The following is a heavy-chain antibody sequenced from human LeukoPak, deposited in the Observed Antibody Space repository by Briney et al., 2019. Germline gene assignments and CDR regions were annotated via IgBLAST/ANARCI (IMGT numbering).Heavy chain of an antibody. D-gene: IGHD4-17*01. CDR1: GGSISSSSYY. CDR2: IYYSGST. CDR3: ARPYGAAGLD. J-gene: IGHJ4*02. V-gene: IGHV4-39*01. Sequence: SETLSLTCTVSGGSISSSSYYWGWIRQPPGKGLEWIGSIYYSGSTYYNPSLKSRVTISVDTTKNQFSLKLSSVTAADTAVYYCARPYGAAGLDWGQGTLVTVSS.